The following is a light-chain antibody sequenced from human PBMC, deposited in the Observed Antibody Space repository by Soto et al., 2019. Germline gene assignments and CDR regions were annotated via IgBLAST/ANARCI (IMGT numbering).Light chain of an antibody. J-gene: IGKJ1*01. V-gene: IGKV1-5*01. CDR2: GAS. Sequence: DIQMTQSPPTLSASVGDRVTITCRASQSIRHYLAWYQQMPGKAPKLLIYGASTMQSGVPSRFSGSRSGTKYSLTIRSLQTDDLGTDFCHDHNSYSPTFGHGTKVVIK. CDR1: QSIRHY. CDR3: HDHNSYSPT.